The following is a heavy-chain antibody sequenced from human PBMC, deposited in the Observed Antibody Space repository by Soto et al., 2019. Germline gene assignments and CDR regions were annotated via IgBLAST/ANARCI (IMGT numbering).Heavy chain of an antibody. CDR3: ARGYYDSSGYYWGDAFDI. J-gene: IGHJ3*02. D-gene: IGHD3-22*01. Sequence: ASVKVSCKASGYTFTSYGISWVRQAPGQGLEWMGWISAYNGNTNHAQRLQGRVTMTTDTSTSTAYMELRSLRSDDTAVYYCARGYYDSSGYYWGDAFDIWGQGTMVTVS. V-gene: IGHV1-18*04. CDR1: GYTFTSYG. CDR2: ISAYNGNT.